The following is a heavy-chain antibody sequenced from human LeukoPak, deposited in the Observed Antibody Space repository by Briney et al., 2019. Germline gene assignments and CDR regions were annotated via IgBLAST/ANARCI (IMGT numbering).Heavy chain of an antibody. CDR1: GGSINSYY. D-gene: IGHD5-12*01. CDR2: IYYSGST. CDR3: ARRNTPGDGYNYSDDAFDI. Sequence: SETLSLTCTVSGGSINSYYWSWIWQPPGKGLEWIGYIYYSGSTNYNPSLKSRVTISVDTSKNQFSLKLSSVTAADTAVYYCARRNTPGDGYNYSDDAFDIWGQGTMVTVSS. V-gene: IGHV4-59*08. J-gene: IGHJ3*02.